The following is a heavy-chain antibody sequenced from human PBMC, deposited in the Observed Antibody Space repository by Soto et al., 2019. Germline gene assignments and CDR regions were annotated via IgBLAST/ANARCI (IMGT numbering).Heavy chain of an antibody. CDR1: GFTFTTYA. D-gene: IGHD6-25*01. CDR2: INTGSGRT. Sequence: HPGGSLRLSCAASGFTFTTYAMTWVRQAPGKGLELVSTINTGSGRTYYADSVKGRFTISRDITKSTLYLQMNSLRAEDTAVYYCAEIAAPLYYYYGMDVWGQGTTVTVSS. J-gene: IGHJ6*02. CDR3: AEIAAPLYYYYGMDV. V-gene: IGHV3-23*01.